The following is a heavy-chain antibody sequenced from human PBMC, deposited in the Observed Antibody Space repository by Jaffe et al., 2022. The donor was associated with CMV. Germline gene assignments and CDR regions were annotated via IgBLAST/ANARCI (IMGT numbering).Heavy chain of an antibody. CDR2: ISGRGAYI. Sequence: EVQLVESGGGLVKPGGSLRLSCTASGFTFSAYTMHWVRQAPGKGLEWVSSISGRGAYIYYAGSLRGRFTISRDNADNSLFLQMNSLRTEDTAVYYCAKDGAFMRNYYDISGRRPTYFDYWGQGALVTVSS. D-gene: IGHD3-22*01. V-gene: IGHV3-21*06. CDR1: GFTFSAYT. CDR3: AKDGAFMRNYYDISGRRPTYFDY. J-gene: IGHJ4*02.